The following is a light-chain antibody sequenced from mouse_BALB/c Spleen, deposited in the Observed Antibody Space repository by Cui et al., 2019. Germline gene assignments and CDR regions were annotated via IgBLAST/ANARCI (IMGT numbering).Light chain of an antibody. Sequence: DIVMSQSPSSLTVTAGEKVTMGCKASQSLLTSGNQKNYLTWYQQKPGQPPKLLIYWASTRESGVPDRFTGSGSGTDFSLTISSVQAEDMAVYYCQNDYSYPLTFGAGTKLELK. CDR2: WAS. CDR3: QNDYSYPLT. V-gene: IGKV8-19*01. J-gene: IGKJ5*01. CDR1: QSLLTSGNQKNY.